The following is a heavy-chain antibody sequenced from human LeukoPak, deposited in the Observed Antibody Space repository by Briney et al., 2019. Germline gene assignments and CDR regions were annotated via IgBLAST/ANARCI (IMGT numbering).Heavy chain of an antibody. Sequence: AGGSLRLSCAASGFTFSSYAMHWVRQAPGKGLEWVAVISYDGSNKYYADSVKGRFTISRDNSKNTLYLQMNSLRAEDTAVYYCASAGSGVIDYWGQGTLVTVSS. CDR1: GFTFSSYA. CDR2: ISYDGSNK. V-gene: IGHV3-30-3*01. J-gene: IGHJ4*02. D-gene: IGHD3-10*01. CDR3: ASAGSGVIDY.